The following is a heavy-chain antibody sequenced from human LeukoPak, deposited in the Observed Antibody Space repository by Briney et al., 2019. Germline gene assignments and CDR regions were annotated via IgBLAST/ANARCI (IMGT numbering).Heavy chain of an antibody. J-gene: IGHJ4*01. V-gene: IGHV3-23*01. CDR3: AKGSSRARPYFFDH. CDR2: LTVGSDST. CDR1: GFTFSNYV. Sequence: GGSLRLSCAASGFTFSNYVMSWVRQAPGKGLELVSALTVGSDSTYYADSVKGRFTISRDNSKNTLYLQMNSLRAEDTAVYYCAKGSSRARPYFFDHWGHGTLITVSS.